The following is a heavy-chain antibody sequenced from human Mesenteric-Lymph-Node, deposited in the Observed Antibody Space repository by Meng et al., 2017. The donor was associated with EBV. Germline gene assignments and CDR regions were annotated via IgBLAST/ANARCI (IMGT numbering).Heavy chain of an antibody. CDR3: ARAAYLPGSFVNWFDP. V-gene: IGHV4-39*07. Sequence: QHHSQELGQGLGKPSTTLSLTCTVSGGSISSTTHYWGWIRQPPGMGLEWIGSMSSGGSAHYSPSLNSRVIISVDTSQNQFSLKLTSVTAADTAVYYCARAAYLPGSFVNWFDPWGQGALVTVSS. CDR1: GGSISSTTHY. D-gene: IGHD3-16*01. J-gene: IGHJ5*02. CDR2: MSSGGSA.